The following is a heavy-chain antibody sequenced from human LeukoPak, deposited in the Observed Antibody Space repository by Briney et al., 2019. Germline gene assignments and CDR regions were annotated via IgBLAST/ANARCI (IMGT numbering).Heavy chain of an antibody. Sequence: SVKVSCKASGGTFSSYAISWVRQAPGQGLEWMGGIIPIFGTANYAQKFQGRVTITTDESTSTAYMELSSLRSEDTAVYYCARVKSSSGWNEDYYYMDVWGKGTMVTVSS. D-gene: IGHD1-1*01. V-gene: IGHV1-69*05. J-gene: IGHJ6*03. CDR1: GGTFSSYA. CDR3: ARVKSSSGWNEDYYYMDV. CDR2: IIPIFGTA.